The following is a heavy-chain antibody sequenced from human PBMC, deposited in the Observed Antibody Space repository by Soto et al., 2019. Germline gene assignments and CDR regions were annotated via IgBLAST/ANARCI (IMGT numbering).Heavy chain of an antibody. CDR1: GFTFSSYG. CDR2: ISYDGSNK. J-gene: IGHJ4*02. D-gene: IGHD5-12*01. CDR3: AKDSYDGGYVDY. V-gene: IGHV3-30*18. Sequence: GGSLRLSCAASGFTFSSYGMHWVRQAPGKGLEWVAVISYDGSNKYYADSVKGRFTISRDNSKNTLYLQMNSLRAEDTAVYYCAKDSYDGGYVDYWGQGTLVTVSS.